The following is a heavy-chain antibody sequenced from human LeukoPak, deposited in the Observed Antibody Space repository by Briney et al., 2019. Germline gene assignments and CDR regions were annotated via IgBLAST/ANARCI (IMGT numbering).Heavy chain of an antibody. J-gene: IGHJ2*01. Sequence: GGSLRLSCAASGFTFDDYAMHWVRQAPGKGLEWVSGISWNSGSIGYADSVKGRFTISRDNAKNSQYLQMNSLRAEDTALYYCAKDSGYEGWYFDLWGRGTLVTVSS. D-gene: IGHD5-12*01. CDR1: GFTFDDYA. CDR3: AKDSGYEGWYFDL. V-gene: IGHV3-9*01. CDR2: ISWNSGSI.